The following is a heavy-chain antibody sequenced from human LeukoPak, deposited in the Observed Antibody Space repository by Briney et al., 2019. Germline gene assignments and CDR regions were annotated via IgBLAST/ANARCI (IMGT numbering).Heavy chain of an antibody. Sequence: SETLSLTCTVSGGSISSGSYYWGWLRQPAGRGLEWLGRIYTSGSTNYNPSLKSRVTISVDTSKNQFSLKLSSVTAADTAVYYCARERGYSGCDFAGDWFDPWGQGTLVTISS. V-gene: IGHV4-61*02. CDR1: GGSISSGSYY. J-gene: IGHJ5*02. CDR2: IYTSGST. CDR3: ARERGYSGCDFAGDWFDP. D-gene: IGHD5-12*01.